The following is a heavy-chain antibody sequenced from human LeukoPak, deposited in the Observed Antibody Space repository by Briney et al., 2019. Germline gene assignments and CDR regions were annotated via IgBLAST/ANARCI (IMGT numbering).Heavy chain of an antibody. CDR1: GFTFSSYA. CDR3: ARVYSGSYRGLDY. CDR2: ISYDGSNK. Sequence: GGSLRLSCAASGFTFSSYAMHWVRQAPGKGLEWVAVISYDGSNKYYADSVKGRFTISRDNSKNTLYLQMNSLRAEDTAVYYCARVYSGSYRGLDYWGQGTLVTVSS. V-gene: IGHV3-30-3*01. D-gene: IGHD1-26*01. J-gene: IGHJ4*02.